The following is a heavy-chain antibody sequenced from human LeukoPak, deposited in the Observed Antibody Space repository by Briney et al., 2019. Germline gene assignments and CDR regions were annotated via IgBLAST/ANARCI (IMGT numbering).Heavy chain of an antibody. J-gene: IGHJ4*02. V-gene: IGHV3-74*01. Sequence: PGGSLRLSCAASGFTFSSYWMHWDRQAPGKGLVWVSRINSDGSSTSYADSVKGRFTISRDNAKNTLYLQMNSLRAEDTAVYYCARGSSGWYLDTSGISNWGQGTLVTVSS. CDR1: GFTFSSYW. CDR3: ARGSSGWYLDTSGISN. D-gene: IGHD6-19*01. CDR2: INSDGSST.